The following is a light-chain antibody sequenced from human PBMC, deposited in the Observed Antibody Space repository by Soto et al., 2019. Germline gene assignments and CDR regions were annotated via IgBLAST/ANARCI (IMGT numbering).Light chain of an antibody. CDR3: CSYAGSSTLVV. CDR2: EGS. J-gene: IGLJ2*01. V-gene: IGLV2-23*01. Sequence: QSALTQPASVSGSPGQSITISCTGTSSDVGSYNLVSWYQQHPGKAPKLMIYEGSKRPAGVSNRFSGSKSGNTASLTISGLQAEDYADYYCCSYAGSSTLVVFGGGTKLTVL. CDR1: SSDVGSYNL.